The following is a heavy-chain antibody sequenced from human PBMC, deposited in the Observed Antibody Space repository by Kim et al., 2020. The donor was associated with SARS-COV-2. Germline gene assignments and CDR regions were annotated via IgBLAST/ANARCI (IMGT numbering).Heavy chain of an antibody. Sequence: GGSLRPSCAASGFTFSSYAMHWVRQAPGKGLEWVAVISYDGSNKYYADSVKGRFTISRDNSKNTLYLQMNSLRAEDTAVYYCARSKVVPAAMGSGYYGMDVWGQGTTVTVSS. D-gene: IGHD2-2*01. CDR2: ISYDGSNK. V-gene: IGHV3-30*04. CDR3: ARSKVVPAAMGSGYYGMDV. CDR1: GFTFSSYA. J-gene: IGHJ6*02.